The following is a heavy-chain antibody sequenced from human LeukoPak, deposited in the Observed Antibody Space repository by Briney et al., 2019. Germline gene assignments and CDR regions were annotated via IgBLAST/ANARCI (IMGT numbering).Heavy chain of an antibody. CDR1: GGSFSGYY. V-gene: IGHV4-34*01. D-gene: IGHD2-21*02. Sequence: SETLSLTCAVYGGSFSGYYWSWIRQPPGKGLEWIGEINHSGSTNYNPSLKSRVTISVDTSKNQFSLKLSSVTAADTAVYYCARAHRGSRAVVTATRAEHFQHWGQGTLVTVSS. CDR3: ARAHRGSRAVVTATRAEHFQH. J-gene: IGHJ1*01. CDR2: INHSGST.